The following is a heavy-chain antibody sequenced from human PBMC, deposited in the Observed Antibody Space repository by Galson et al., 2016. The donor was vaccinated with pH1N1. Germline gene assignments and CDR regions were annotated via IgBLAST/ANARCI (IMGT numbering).Heavy chain of an antibody. D-gene: IGHD3-10*01. CDR3: ARRVYDFGVSFDR. CDR1: GFSLTSSGMC. CDR2: IHWDDDK. Sequence: PALVKPTQTLRLTCSLSGFSLTSSGMCVGWIRQFPGKAPEWLALIHWDDDKRYNLSFKNRLTLTRDNSRNEVVLTMTNMEPLDSGTYYCARRVYDFGVSFDRWGQGILVTVSS. V-gene: IGHV2-5*02. J-gene: IGHJ4*02.